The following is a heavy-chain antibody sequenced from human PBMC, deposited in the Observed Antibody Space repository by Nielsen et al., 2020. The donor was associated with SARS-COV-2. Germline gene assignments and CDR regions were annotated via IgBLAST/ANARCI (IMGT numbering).Heavy chain of an antibody. Sequence: GESLKISCAASGFTLSSYGMHWVRQAPGKGLEWVAVISYDGSNKYYADSVKGRFTISRDNSKNTVYLQMNSLRAEDTAVYYCAKERAAMAYFDYWGQGTLVTVSS. D-gene: IGHD5-18*01. CDR3: AKERAAMAYFDY. CDR1: GFTLSSYG. V-gene: IGHV3-33*05. CDR2: ISYDGSNK. J-gene: IGHJ4*02.